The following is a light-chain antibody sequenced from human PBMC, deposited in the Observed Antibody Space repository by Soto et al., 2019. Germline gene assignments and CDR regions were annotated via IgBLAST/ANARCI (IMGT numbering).Light chain of an antibody. Sequence: QSVLTQPRSLSGSPGQSVTISCTGPTIDDGTSNYVSWYQQHPGKVPKLMIYDVSERPSGVPDRFSGSKSGNTASLTISGLQPEDEADYYCCSYAVTFYVFGTGTKVTV. CDR3: CSYAVTFYV. CDR2: DVS. J-gene: IGLJ1*01. V-gene: IGLV2-11*01. CDR1: TIDDGTSNY.